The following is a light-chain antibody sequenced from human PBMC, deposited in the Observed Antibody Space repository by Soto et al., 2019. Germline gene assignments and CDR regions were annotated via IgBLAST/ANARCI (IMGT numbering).Light chain of an antibody. CDR3: SSYAGSNIV. Sequence: QSALTQPPSASGSPGQSVTISCTGTSSDVGGYNYVSWYQQHPGKAPKLMIYEVSKRPSGVPDRFSGSKSGNTASLTVSGLQAEVEADYYCSSYAGSNIVFGTGTKLTVL. V-gene: IGLV2-8*01. J-gene: IGLJ1*01. CDR2: EVS. CDR1: SSDVGGYNY.